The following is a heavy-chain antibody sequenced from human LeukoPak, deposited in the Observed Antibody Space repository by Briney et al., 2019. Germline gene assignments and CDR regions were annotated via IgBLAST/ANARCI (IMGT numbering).Heavy chain of an antibody. CDR1: GGSIHSY. V-gene: IGHV4-4*07. CDR3: ARVHSGTYCDY. D-gene: IGHD1-26*01. Sequence: SETLSLTCTVSGGSIHSYWSWIRQPAGKGLEWIGRISGSGTITYNPALQSRLTISIDTSKNQFSLKLMSVTAEDTAVYYCARVHSGTYCDYWGQGTLVTVSS. CDR2: ISGSGTI. J-gene: IGHJ4*02.